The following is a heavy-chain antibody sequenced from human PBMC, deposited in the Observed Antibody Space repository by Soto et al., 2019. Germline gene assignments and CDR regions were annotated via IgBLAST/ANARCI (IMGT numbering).Heavy chain of an antibody. V-gene: IGHV4-34*01. CDR2: INHSGST. D-gene: IGHD3-10*01. CDR1: GGSFSGYY. Sequence: PSETLSLTCAVYGGSFSGYYWSWIRQPPGKGLEWIGEINHSGSTNYNPSLKSRVNISVETSKNQFSLKLISVTAADTAVYYCASFGFGESYYYYYMDVWGKGTTVS. J-gene: IGHJ6*03. CDR3: ASFGFGESYYYYYMDV.